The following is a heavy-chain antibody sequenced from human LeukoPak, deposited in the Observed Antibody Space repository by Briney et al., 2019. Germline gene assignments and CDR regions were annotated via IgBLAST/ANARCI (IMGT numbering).Heavy chain of an antibody. V-gene: IGHV3-21*01. J-gene: IGHJ1*01. D-gene: IGHD2-15*01. Sequence: GGSLRLSCAASGFTFSSYSMNWVRQAPGKGLEWVSSISSSSSYIYYADSVKGRFTISRDNAKNSLYLQVNSLRAEDTAVYYCARDPPLGYCSGGSCDEYFQHWGQGTLVTVSS. CDR1: GFTFSSYS. CDR3: ARDPPLGYCSGGSCDEYFQH. CDR2: ISSSSSYI.